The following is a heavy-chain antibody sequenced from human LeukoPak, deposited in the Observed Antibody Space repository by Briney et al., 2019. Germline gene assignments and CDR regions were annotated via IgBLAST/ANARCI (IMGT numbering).Heavy chain of an antibody. CDR3: ARARALLWFGPDDAFDI. D-gene: IGHD3-10*01. CDR1: GGSISSYY. Sequence: SETLSLTCTVSGGSISSYYWSWIRQPPGKGLEWIGYIYYSGSTNYNPSLKSRVTISVDTSKNQFSLKLSSVTAADTAVYHCARARALLWFGPDDAFDIWGQGTMVTVSS. J-gene: IGHJ3*02. V-gene: IGHV4-59*01. CDR2: IYYSGST.